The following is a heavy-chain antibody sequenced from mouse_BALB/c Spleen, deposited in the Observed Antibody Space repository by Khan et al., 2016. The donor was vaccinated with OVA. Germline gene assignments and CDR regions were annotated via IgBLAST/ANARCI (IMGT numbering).Heavy chain of an antibody. CDR3: ARKNYYDYAVDY. CDR2: ISYSGST. V-gene: IGHV3-2*02. Sequence: EVQLVESGPGLVKPSQSLSLTCTVTGYSITTNYAWDWIRQFPGNKLEWMGYISYSGSTSYNPSLKSRISITRDTSKNQFFLQLNYVTTEDTATYYCARKNYYDYAVDYWGQGTSVTVSS. J-gene: IGHJ4*01. CDR1: GYSITTNYA. D-gene: IGHD1-1*01.